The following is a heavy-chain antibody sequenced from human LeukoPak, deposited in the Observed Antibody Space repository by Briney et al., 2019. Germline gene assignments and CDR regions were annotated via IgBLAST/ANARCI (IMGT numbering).Heavy chain of an antibody. J-gene: IGHJ5*02. V-gene: IGHV4-39*01. CDR3: ARTYSSSWYNWFDP. CDR1: GGSISSSSYY. Sequence: SETLSLTCTVSGGSISSSSYYWGWIRQPPGKGLEWIGSIYYSGSTYYNPSPKSRVTISVDTSKNQFSLKLSSVTAADTAVYYCARTYSSSWYNWFDPWGQGTLVTVSS. D-gene: IGHD6-13*01. CDR2: IYYSGST.